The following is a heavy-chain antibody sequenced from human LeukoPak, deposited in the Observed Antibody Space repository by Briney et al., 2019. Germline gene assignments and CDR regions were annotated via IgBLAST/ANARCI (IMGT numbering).Heavy chain of an antibody. V-gene: IGHV3-53*01. CDR1: GFTVSSNY. J-gene: IGHJ3*02. D-gene: IGHD3-22*01. CDR2: IYSGGST. CDR3: ASFLGYYDSSGYYPFDI. Sequence: PGGSLRLSCAASGFTVSSNYMSWVRQAPGKGLEWVSVIYSGGSTYYADSVKGRFTISRDNSKNTLYLQMNSLRAEDTAVYYCASFLGYYDSSGYYPFDIWGQGTMVTVSS.